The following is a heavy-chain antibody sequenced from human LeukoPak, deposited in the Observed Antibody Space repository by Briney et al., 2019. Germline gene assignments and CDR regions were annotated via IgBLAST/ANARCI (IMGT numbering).Heavy chain of an antibody. J-gene: IGHJ6*02. CDR3: AREVYSKYEGDALDV. D-gene: IGHD4-11*01. CDR1: GFTFNDHS. CDR2: ISSRSTYI. V-gene: IGHV3-21*06. Sequence: GGSLRRSCVGSGFTFNDHSMHWVRQAPGEGLEWVSSISSRSTYIYYVDSVKGRFTISRDNAKNSVYLQMNSLRAEDTALYYCAREVYSKYEGDALDVWGQGTTVTVSS.